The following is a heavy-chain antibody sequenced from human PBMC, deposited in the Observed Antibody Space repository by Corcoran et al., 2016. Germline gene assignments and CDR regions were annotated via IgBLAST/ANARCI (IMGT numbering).Heavy chain of an antibody. CDR3: ARAVYDSSGYILDI. V-gene: IGHV1-69*01. J-gene: IGHJ3*02. D-gene: IGHD3-22*01. Sequence: QVQLVQSGAEVKKTGSSVKVSCKASGGTFSSYAISWVRQAPGQGLEWMGGIIPIFGTANYAQKFQGRVTITADESTSTAYMELSSLRSEDTAVYYWARAVYDSSGYILDIWGQGTMVTVSS. CDR1: GGTFSSYA. CDR2: IIPIFGTA.